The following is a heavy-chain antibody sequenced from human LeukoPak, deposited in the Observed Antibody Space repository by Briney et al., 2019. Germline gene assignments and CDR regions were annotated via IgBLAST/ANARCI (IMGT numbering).Heavy chain of an antibody. CDR1: GYTFTGYY. Sequence: ASVKVSCKASGYTFTGYYMHWVRQAPGQGLEWMGWINPNSGGTNYAQKFQGRVIMTRDTSISTAYMELSRLRSDDTAVYYCARDFGTYYYDSSGYPGHWGQGTLVTVSS. CDR3: ARDFGTYYYDSSGYPGH. V-gene: IGHV1-2*02. CDR2: INPNSGGT. J-gene: IGHJ4*02. D-gene: IGHD3-22*01.